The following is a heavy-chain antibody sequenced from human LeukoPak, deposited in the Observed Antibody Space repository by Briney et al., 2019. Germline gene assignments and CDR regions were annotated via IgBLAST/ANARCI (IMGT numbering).Heavy chain of an antibody. CDR2: IYPGDSDT. CDR3: ARRAPYYYDSSGCDNYYFDY. Sequence: GESLKISCKGSGYSFTNYWIAWVRQMPGKGLEWMGIIYPGDSDTRYSSSFQGQVTISADRSISTAYLQWSSLKASDTAMYYCARRAPYYYDSSGCDNYYFDYWGQGALVTVSS. J-gene: IGHJ4*02. V-gene: IGHV5-51*01. CDR1: GYSFTNYW. D-gene: IGHD3-22*01.